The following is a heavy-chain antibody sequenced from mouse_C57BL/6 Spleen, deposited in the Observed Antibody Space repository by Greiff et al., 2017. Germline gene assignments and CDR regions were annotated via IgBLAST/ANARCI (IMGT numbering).Heavy chain of an antibody. CDR2: IYPRDGST. D-gene: IGHD2-4*01. Sequence: QVHVKQSGPELVKPGASVKLSCKASGYTFTSYDINWVKQRPGQGLEWIGWIYPRDGSTKYNEKFKGKATLTVDTSSSTAYMELHSLTSEDSAVYFCARSRYDYDNYYAMDYWGQGTSVTVSS. V-gene: IGHV1-85*01. J-gene: IGHJ4*01. CDR1: GYTFTSYD. CDR3: ARSRYDYDNYYAMDY.